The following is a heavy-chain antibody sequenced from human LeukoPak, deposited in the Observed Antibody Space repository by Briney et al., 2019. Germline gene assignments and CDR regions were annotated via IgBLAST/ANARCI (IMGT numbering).Heavy chain of an antibody. J-gene: IGHJ4*02. CDR2: IYYSGST. CDR1: GGSIGSSSYY. Sequence: PSETLSLTCTVSGGSIGSSSYYWGWIRQPPGKGLEWIGSIYYSGSTYYNPSLKSRVTISVDTSKNQFSLKLSSVTAADTAVYYCARQPLIYYDSSGYYLDYWGQGTLVTVSS. CDR3: ARQPLIYYDSSGYYLDY. V-gene: IGHV4-39*01. D-gene: IGHD3-22*01.